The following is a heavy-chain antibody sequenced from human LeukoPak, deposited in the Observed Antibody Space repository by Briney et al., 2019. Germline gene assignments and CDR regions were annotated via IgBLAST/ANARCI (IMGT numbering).Heavy chain of an antibody. J-gene: IGHJ4*02. CDR2: VSHDGIQT. Sequence: GGSLRLSCAASGFTFSNYAMHWVRQGLVKGLESMAVVSHDGIQTYYADSVKGQFTISRDNSKSTLFLQMNSLRAEDTAVYYCAGDGGGGYNQIDFWGQGTLVTVSS. CDR1: GFTFSNYA. D-gene: IGHD5-24*01. CDR3: AGDGGGGYNQIDF. V-gene: IGHV3-30-3*01.